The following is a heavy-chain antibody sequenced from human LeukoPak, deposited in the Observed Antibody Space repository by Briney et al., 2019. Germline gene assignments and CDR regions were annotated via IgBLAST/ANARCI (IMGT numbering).Heavy chain of an antibody. CDR2: IIPIFGTA. CDR1: AGTXSSYA. CDR3: ARGEVAVADNYYYYYAMDV. J-gene: IGHJ6*02. V-gene: IGHV1-69*13. D-gene: IGHD6-19*01. Sequence: GASVKVSCKASAGTXSSYAISRVRQAPGQRLEWMGGIIPIFGTANYPQKFQGRVTITADESTSTAYMELSSLRSEDTALYYCARGEVAVADNYYYYYAMDVWGQGTTVTVSS.